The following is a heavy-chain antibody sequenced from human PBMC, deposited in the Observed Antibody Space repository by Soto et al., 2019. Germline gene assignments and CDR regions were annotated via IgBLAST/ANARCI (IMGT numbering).Heavy chain of an antibody. CDR3: ARETGLRSSGWAYYFDF. CDR1: GFTLSSYS. Sequence: EVQLVESGGGLVQPGGSLRLSCAASGFTLSSYSMHWVRQAPGKGLEWVSYISGSGGTIYYADSVKGRFTISRDNAKNSLSMQMNSLSDEDTAVYFCARETGLRSSGWAYYFDFWGQGTRVTVSS. J-gene: IGHJ4*02. V-gene: IGHV3-48*02. D-gene: IGHD6-19*01. CDR2: ISGSGGTI.